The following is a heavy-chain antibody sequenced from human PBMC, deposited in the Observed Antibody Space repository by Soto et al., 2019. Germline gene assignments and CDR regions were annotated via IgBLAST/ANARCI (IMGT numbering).Heavy chain of an antibody. CDR1: GFTFSSYA. Sequence: QVQLVESGGGVVQPGRSLRLSCAASGFTFSSYAMHWVRQAPGKGLEWVAVISYDGSNKYYADSVKGRFTISRDNPKNTLNLQMNSLRAEDTAEYYCARDFAYWGRGTLVTVSS. V-gene: IGHV3-30-3*01. CDR3: ARDFAY. CDR2: ISYDGSNK. J-gene: IGHJ4*01.